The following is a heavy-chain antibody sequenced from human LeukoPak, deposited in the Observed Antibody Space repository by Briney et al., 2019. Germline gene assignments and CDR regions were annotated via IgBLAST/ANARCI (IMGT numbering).Heavy chain of an antibody. D-gene: IGHD5-24*01. Sequence: GASVKVSCKASGYTFTSYGISWVRQAPGQGLEWMGRIIPIFDTANYAQNLQGRVTITTDESTSTAYMELSSLRSEGTAVYYCARGDGYGYNWFDSWGQGTLVTVSS. V-gene: IGHV1-69*05. CDR2: IIPIFDTA. J-gene: IGHJ5*01. CDR3: ARGDGYGYNWFDS. CDR1: GYTFTSYG.